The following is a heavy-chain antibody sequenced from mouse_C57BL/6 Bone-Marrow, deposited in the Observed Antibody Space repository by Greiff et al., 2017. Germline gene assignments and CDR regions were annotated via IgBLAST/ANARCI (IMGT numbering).Heavy chain of an antibody. CDR2: ISDGGSYT. Sequence: EVKLVESGGGLVKPGGSLKLSCAASGFTFSSYAMSWVRQTPEKRLEWVATISDGGSYTYYPDNVKGRFTISRDNAKNNLYLQMSHLKSEDTAMYYCARDGDYGSSRYFDVWGTGTTVTVSS. J-gene: IGHJ1*03. CDR3: ARDGDYGSSRYFDV. CDR1: GFTFSSYA. D-gene: IGHD1-1*01. V-gene: IGHV5-4*01.